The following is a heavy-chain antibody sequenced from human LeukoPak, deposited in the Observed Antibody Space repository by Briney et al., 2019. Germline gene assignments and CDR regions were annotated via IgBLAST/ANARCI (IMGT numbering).Heavy chain of an antibody. J-gene: IGHJ4*02. D-gene: IGHD4/OR15-4a*01. Sequence: GGSLRLSCEASGFTFRSYAMHWVRQAPGKGLEWLAYIHFDGSKTYYADSVKGRFDVSRDNSKNTLYLQMNSLRAEDTAVYYCARSGLSRFDYWGQGTLVTVSS. CDR2: IHFDGSKT. CDR3: ARSGLSRFDY. CDR1: GFTFRSYA. V-gene: IGHV3-30*02.